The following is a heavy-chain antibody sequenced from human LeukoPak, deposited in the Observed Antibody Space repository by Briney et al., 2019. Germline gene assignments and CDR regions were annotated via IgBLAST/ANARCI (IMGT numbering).Heavy chain of an antibody. CDR2: IEQDGSEK. D-gene: IGHD3-10*01. J-gene: IGHJ4*02. CDR3: ARDDYGSESLTY. V-gene: IGHV3-7*04. Sequence: PGGSLRLSCAASGFTFSNYWMTWVRQAPGKGLEWVANIEQDGSEKYYVDSVKGRFTISRDNPKNSLYLQMNSLRAEDTAVYHCARDDYGSESLTYWGQGTLVTVSS. CDR1: GFTFSNYW.